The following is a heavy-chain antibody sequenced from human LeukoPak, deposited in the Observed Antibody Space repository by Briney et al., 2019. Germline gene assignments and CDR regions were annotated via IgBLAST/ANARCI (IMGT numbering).Heavy chain of an antibody. J-gene: IGHJ3*02. Sequence: GGSLRLSCAASGFTFSSYGMHWVRQAPGKGLEWVANIKEDGSENYYVDSVKGRFTISRDNAENSLYLQMNSLRVEDTALYYCERYGNNVDNAFDIWGQGTMVTVSS. CDR3: ERYGNNVDNAFDI. CDR2: IKEDGSEN. D-gene: IGHD4-17*01. CDR1: GFTFSSYG. V-gene: IGHV3-7*01.